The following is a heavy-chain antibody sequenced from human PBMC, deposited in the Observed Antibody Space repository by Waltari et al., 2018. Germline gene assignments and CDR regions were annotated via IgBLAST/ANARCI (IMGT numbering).Heavy chain of an antibody. D-gene: IGHD2-15*01. CDR3: VRDGLGSGWTRVDV. V-gene: IGHV3-48*03. J-gene: IGHJ6*02. CDR1: GFSFSSYE. Sequence: ELQLVESGGGLVQPGGSLRISCVASGFSFSSYEMNWVRQAPGKGLEWSSYISESDKSRSYAESVKGRFTVSRDNAKNSLHLQMNNLRAEDTATYYCVRDGLGSGWTRVDVWGQGTTVTVSS. CDR2: ISESDKSR.